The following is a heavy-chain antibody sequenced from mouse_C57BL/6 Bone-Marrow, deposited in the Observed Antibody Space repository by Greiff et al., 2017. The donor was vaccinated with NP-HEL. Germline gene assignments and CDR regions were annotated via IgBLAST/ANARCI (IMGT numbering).Heavy chain of an antibody. CDR1: GFTFSSYG. CDR2: ISSGGSYT. CDR3: AYTIPFAY. Sequence: EVMLVESGGDLVKPGGSLKLSCAASGFTFSSYGMSWVRQTPDKRLEWVATISSGGSYTYYPDSVKGRFTISRDNAKNTLYLQMSSLKSEDTVMYYCAYTIPFAYWGQGTLVTVSA. J-gene: IGHJ3*01. V-gene: IGHV5-6*01. D-gene: IGHD5-1-1*01.